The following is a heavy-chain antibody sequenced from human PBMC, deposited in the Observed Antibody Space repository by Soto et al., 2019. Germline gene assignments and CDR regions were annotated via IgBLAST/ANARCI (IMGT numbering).Heavy chain of an antibody. D-gene: IGHD5-18*01. CDR2: ISYDGSNK. Sequence: QVQLVESGGGVVQPGSSLRLSCAASGFTFSGYGMHWVRQAPGKVLEWVALISYDGSNKYYADSVKGRFTISRDNSKNTLYLQMNSLRAEDAAVYYCAKDKGPYSYGPYGMDVWGQGTTVTVSS. CDR1: GFTFSGYG. V-gene: IGHV3-30*18. J-gene: IGHJ6*02. CDR3: AKDKGPYSYGPYGMDV.